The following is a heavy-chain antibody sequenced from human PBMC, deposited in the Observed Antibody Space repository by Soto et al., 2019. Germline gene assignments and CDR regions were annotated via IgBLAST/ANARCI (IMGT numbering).Heavy chain of an antibody. CDR1: GGSFSSYP. CDR3: ARVHIVLMRDVLSHNGMDV. CDR2: VSPLLGTA. J-gene: IGHJ6*02. Sequence: QVQLVQSGAEVKKPGSSVKVSCKASGGSFSSYPISWVRQAPGQGLEWMGGVSPLLGTANYAQKFQGRVTITADEPTSTAYMELSSLRSEDTAVYYCARVHIVLMRDVLSHNGMDVWGQGTTVTVSS. V-gene: IGHV1-69*01. D-gene: IGHD2-8*01.